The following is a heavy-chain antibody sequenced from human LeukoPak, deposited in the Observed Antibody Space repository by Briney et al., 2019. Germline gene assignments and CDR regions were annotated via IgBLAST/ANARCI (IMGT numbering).Heavy chain of an antibody. CDR1: RFTFSTYA. D-gene: IGHD1/OR15-1a*01. CDR3: AKSHSVEQRGYFDY. CDR2: IANDGGST. V-gene: IGHV3-23*01. Sequence: PGGSLRLSCAASRFTFSTYAMSWVRQAPGKGLEGISTIANDGGSTYYADSVKGRFTISRDNSRNTLYLQMNSLRADDTAVYYCAKSHSVEQRGYFDYWGQGTLVTVSS. J-gene: IGHJ4*02.